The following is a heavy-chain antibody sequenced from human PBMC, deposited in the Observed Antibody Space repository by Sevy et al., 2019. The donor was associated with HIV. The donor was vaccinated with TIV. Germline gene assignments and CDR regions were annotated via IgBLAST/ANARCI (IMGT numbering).Heavy chain of an antibody. J-gene: IGHJ4*02. Sequence: GGSLRLSCTTSGFTFSYSGMHWVRQAPGKGLEWVTFIQYDGRNTHYADSVKGRFTISRDNSKNTLYLQTNSLRGDDTAVYYCAKNTAAVGTGGFDYWGRGALVTVSS. CDR1: GFTFSYSG. CDR2: IQYDGRNT. CDR3: AKNTAAVGTGGFDY. V-gene: IGHV3-30*02. D-gene: IGHD6-13*01.